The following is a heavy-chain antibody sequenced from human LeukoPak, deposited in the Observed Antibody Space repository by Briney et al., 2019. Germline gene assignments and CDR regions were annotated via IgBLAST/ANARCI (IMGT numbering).Heavy chain of an antibody. Sequence: GGSLRLSCAASGFTLTSYEMHWVRQARGKGLVWVSRISSDGSRAGYADSVKGRFTISRDNAKNTLYLQMNSLRAEDTAIYYCARELPREVTLDYWGQGTLVTVSS. CDR3: ARELPREVTLDY. V-gene: IGHV3-74*01. D-gene: IGHD2-21*02. CDR1: GFTLTSYE. CDR2: ISSDGSRA. J-gene: IGHJ4*02.